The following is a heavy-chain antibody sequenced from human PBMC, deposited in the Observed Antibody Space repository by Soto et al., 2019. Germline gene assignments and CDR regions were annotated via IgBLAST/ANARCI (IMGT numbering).Heavy chain of an antibody. CDR3: AGGRSIDY. CDR2: IGGSTIST. J-gene: IGHJ4*02. Sequence: AGGSLRLSCAVSGFTVSTYAMSWVRQAPGKGLEWVSTIGGSTISTYYTDAVKGRFTISRDNPKNTLYLQMNSLRAEDTAVYYCAGGRSIDYCGQGTLVTVSS. V-gene: IGHV3-23*01. CDR1: GFTVSTYA.